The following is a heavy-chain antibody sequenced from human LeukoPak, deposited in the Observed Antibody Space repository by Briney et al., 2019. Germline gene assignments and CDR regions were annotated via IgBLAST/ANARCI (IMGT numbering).Heavy chain of an antibody. CDR2: IHSGGST. CDR1: GFSFSNYG. V-gene: IGHV3-53*01. CDR3: ARDPGYSYGLDY. D-gene: IGHD5-18*01. Sequence: GGTQRLSCAASGFSFSNYGMNWVRQAPGKGLEWVSVIHSGGSTYYADSVKGRFTISRDNSKNTLYLQMNSLRAEDTAVYYCARDPGYSYGLDYWGQGTLVTVSS. J-gene: IGHJ4*02.